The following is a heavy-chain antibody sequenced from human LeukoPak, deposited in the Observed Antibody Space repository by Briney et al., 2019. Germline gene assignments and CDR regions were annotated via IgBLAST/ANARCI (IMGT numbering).Heavy chain of an antibody. D-gene: IGHD3-22*01. J-gene: IGHJ4*02. CDR3: ATAYYYDGSGYYYPADY. CDR2: ISGSDGST. CDR1: GFTFSSYA. V-gene: IGHV3-23*01. Sequence: GGPLRLSCAASGFTFSSYAMSWVRQAPGKGLEWVSAISGSDGSTYYADSVKGRFTISRDNSKNTLYLQMDSLRAEDTAVYYCATAYYYDGSGYYYPADYWGQGTLVTVSS.